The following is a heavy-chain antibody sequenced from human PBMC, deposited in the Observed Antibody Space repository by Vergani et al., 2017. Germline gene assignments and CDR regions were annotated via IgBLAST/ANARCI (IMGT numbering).Heavy chain of an antibody. D-gene: IGHD6-6*01. CDR1: GFTFSSYA. V-gene: IGHV3-30*01. J-gene: IGHJ4*02. CDR2: ISYDGSNK. Sequence: QVQLVESGGGVVQPGRSLRLSCAASGFTFSSYAMHWVRQAPGKGLEWVAVISYDGSNKYYADSVKGRFTISRDNSKNTLYLQMNSLRAEDTAVYYCARDVRRSRSSYLDYWGQGTLVTVSS. CDR3: ARDVRRSRSSYLDY.